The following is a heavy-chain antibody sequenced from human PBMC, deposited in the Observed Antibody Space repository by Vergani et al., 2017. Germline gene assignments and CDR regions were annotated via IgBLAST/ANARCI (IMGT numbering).Heavy chain of an antibody. CDR2: INHSGST. CDR1: GGSFSGYY. J-gene: IGHJ4*02. V-gene: IGHV4-34*01. D-gene: IGHD3-22*01. CDR3: ARAGYYYXFDY. Sequence: QVQLQQWGAGLLKPSETLSLTCAVYGGSFSGYYWSWIRQPPGKGLEWIGEINHSGSTNYNPSLKSRVTISVDTSKNQFSLKLSSVTAADTAVYYCARAGYYYXFDYWGQGTLVTVSS.